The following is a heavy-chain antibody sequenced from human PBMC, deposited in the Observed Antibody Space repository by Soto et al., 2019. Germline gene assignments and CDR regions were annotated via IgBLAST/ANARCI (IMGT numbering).Heavy chain of an antibody. J-gene: IGHJ6*02. Sequence: PGGSLRLSCAASGFTFSDYGMHWVRQAPGEGLQWVAVIWFDGSNEHYADSVKGRFTSSRDNSKNTLYLQICSLRAGDTAAYYCARGSLYCSSTSCSYGMDVWGQGTTVTVSS. V-gene: IGHV3-33*01. D-gene: IGHD2-15*01. CDR1: GFTFSDYG. CDR3: ARGSLYCSSTSCSYGMDV. CDR2: IWFDGSNE.